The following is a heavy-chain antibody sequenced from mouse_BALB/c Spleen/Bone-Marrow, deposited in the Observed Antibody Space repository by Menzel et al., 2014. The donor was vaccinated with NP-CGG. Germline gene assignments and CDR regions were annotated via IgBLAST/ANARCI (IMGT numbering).Heavy chain of an antibody. D-gene: IGHD4-1*01. CDR1: GYTFTSYY. J-gene: IGHJ3*01. Sequence: QVQLQQSGPELVKPGASVRISCKASGYTFTSYYIHWVKQRPGQGLEWIGWIYPGNVDTKYNEKFKGKATLTADKSPSTAYMQLSSLTSEDSAVYFCARGGSANWEGFAYWGQGTLVTVSA. V-gene: IGHV1S56*01. CDR3: ARGGSANWEGFAY. CDR2: IYPGNVDT.